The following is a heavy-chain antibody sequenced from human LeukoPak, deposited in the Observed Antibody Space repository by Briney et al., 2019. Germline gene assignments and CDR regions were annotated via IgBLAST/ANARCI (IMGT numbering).Heavy chain of an antibody. Sequence: SETLSLTCAVYGGSFSGYYWSWIRQPPGKGLEWIGYIYYRGSTNYNPSLKSRVTISLDTSKNQFSLRLTSVTAADTAVYYCARDLSGSSSFGYWGQGILVTVSS. J-gene: IGHJ4*02. CDR3: ARDLSGSSSFGY. D-gene: IGHD6-6*01. CDR2: IYYRGST. CDR1: GGSFSGYY. V-gene: IGHV4-59*01.